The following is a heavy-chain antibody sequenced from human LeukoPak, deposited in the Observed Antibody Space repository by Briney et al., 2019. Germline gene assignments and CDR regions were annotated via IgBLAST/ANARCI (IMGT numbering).Heavy chain of an antibody. CDR1: GGSIRSRSYY. D-gene: IGHD6-25*01. J-gene: IGHJ5*02. Sequence: SETLSLACTVSGGSIRSRSYYWGWIRQPPGKGMEWIGSIYYSGLTYNNPSLKSRVTISVDTSKNQFSLKVSSVSAADTAVYYCARHGSGSSSGWYDNWGQGNLVSVSS. CDR2: IYYSGLT. CDR3: ARHGSGSSSGWYDN. V-gene: IGHV4-39*01.